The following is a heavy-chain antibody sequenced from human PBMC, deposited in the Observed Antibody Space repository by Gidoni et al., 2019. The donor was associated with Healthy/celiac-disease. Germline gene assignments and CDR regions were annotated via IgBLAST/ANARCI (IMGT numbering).Heavy chain of an antibody. CDR1: GFTVSSNY. V-gene: IGHV3-53*01. J-gene: IGHJ3*02. CDR2: IYSGGST. Sequence: EVQLVESGGGLIQPGGSLRLSCADSGFTVSSNYMSWVRQAPGKGLEWVSVIYSGGSTYYADSVKGRFTISRDNSKNTLYLQMNSLRAEDTAVYYCAREAHGTDRNAFDIWGQGTMVTVSS. CDR3: AREAHGTDRNAFDI. D-gene: IGHD1-26*01.